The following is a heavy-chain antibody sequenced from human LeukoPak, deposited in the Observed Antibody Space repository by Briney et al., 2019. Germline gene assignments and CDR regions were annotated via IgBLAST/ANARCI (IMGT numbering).Heavy chain of an antibody. CDR3: ARDLARIQLWPVGY. CDR2: IKQDGSEK. J-gene: IGHJ4*02. D-gene: IGHD5-18*01. V-gene: IGHV3-7*01. CDR1: GFTFSSYW. Sequence: GGSLRLSCAASGFTFSSYWMSWVRQAPGKGLEWVANIKQDGSEKYYVDSVKGRFTISRDNAKNSLYLQMNSLRAEDTAVYYCARDLARIQLWPVGYWGQGTLVTVSS.